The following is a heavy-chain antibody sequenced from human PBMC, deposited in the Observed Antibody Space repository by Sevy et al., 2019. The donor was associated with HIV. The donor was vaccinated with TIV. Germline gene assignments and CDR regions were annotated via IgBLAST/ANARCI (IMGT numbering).Heavy chain of an antibody. CDR2: ISAYNGNT. D-gene: IGHD1-26*01. J-gene: IGHJ3*02. CDR1: GYTFTSYG. CDR3: ARDRSRSGSPSGVDAFDI. V-gene: IGHV1-18*01. Sequence: ASVKVSCKASGYTFTSYGISWVRQAPGQGLEWMGWISAYNGNTNYAQELQGRVTMTTDTSTSTAYMELRSLRSDDTAVYYCARDRSRSGSPSGVDAFDIWGQGTMVTVSS.